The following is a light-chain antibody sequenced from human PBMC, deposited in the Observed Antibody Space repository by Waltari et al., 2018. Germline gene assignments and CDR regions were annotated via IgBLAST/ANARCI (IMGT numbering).Light chain of an antibody. V-gene: IGKV1-33*01. CDR2: DAS. CDR3: QHQGT. J-gene: IGKJ4*01. Sequence: DIQMTQSPYSLSASVGDRVTITCQASQDSLNYLNWYQQKSGKAPDLLISDASNLKTGVPSRFSGSGSGTYFTLTISGLQPEDIATYYCQHQGTFGGGTKVEIK. CDR1: QDSLNY.